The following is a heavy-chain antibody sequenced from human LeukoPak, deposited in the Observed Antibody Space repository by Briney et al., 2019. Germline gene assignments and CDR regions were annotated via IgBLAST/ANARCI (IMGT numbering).Heavy chain of an antibody. V-gene: IGHV4-59*01. D-gene: IGHD2-2*01. CDR3: ARGRSCSSANCYFDY. J-gene: IGHJ4*02. Sequence: SETLSLTCTVSGGSISSYYWSWIRQPPGKGLEWIGYIYYSGSTNYNPSLKSRVTISVDTSKNQFSLKLSSVTAADTAVYYCARGRSCSSANCYFDYWGQGTLVTVSS. CDR1: GGSISSYY. CDR2: IYYSGST.